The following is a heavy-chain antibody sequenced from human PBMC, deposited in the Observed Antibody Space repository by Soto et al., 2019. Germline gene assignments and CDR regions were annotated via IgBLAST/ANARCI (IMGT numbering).Heavy chain of an antibody. V-gene: IGHV4-34*01. CDR3: ATARARNTAMIYPGDY. CDR1: GGAFSGYY. Sequence: SETLSLTCTVYGGAFSGYYWSWIRQPPGKGLEWIGEINHSGSNNYNPSLRSRVNISVDTSKNQFSLKLSSVTAADTAVYYCATARARNTAMIYPGDYWGQGTLLTVSS. CDR2: INHSGSN. D-gene: IGHD5-18*01. J-gene: IGHJ4*02.